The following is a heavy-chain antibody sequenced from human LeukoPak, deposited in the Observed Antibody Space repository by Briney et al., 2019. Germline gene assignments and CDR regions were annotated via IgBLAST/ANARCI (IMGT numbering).Heavy chain of an antibody. CDR2: IYYSGST. V-gene: IGHV4-39*01. J-gene: IGHJ4*02. Sequence: SETLSLTCTVSGGSISSSSHYWGWIRQPPGKGLEWIGSIYYSGSTYYSPSLESRVTISVDTSKNQFSLKLSSVTAADTAVYYCARSTMFRGVIEFDYWGQGTLVTVSS. D-gene: IGHD3-10*01. CDR1: GGSISSSSHY. CDR3: ARSTMFRGVIEFDY.